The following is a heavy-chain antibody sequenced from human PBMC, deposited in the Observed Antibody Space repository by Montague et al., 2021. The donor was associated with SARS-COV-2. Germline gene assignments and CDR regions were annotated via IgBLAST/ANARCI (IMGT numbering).Heavy chain of an antibody. V-gene: IGHV3-74*01. Sequence: SLRLSCAASGFTFSSYWMHWVRQAPGKGLVWVSRINSDGSSTNYADSVKGRFTISRDSAKNTLYLQMNSLRAEDTAVYYCARGEWLLSLFYYYYMDVWGKGTTVTVSS. J-gene: IGHJ6*03. D-gene: IGHD3-3*01. CDR1: GFTFSSYW. CDR3: ARGEWLLSLFYYYYMDV. CDR2: INSDGSST.